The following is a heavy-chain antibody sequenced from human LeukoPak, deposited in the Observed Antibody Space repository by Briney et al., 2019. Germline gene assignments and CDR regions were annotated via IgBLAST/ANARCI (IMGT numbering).Heavy chain of an antibody. V-gene: IGHV4-31*03. J-gene: IGHJ4*02. CDR2: IYYSGST. Sequence: SQTLSLTCTFSGGSISSGDYYWSWIRQHPGKGLEWIGYIYYSGSTYYNPSLKSRVTISVDTSKNQFSLKLSSVTAADTAVYYCARGGRYCSGTSCYRLFDYWGQGTLVTVSS. D-gene: IGHD2-2*01. CDR3: ARGGRYCSGTSCYRLFDY. CDR1: GGSISSGDYY.